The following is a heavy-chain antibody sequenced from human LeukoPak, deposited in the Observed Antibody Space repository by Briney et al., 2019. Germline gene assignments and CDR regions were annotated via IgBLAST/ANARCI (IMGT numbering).Heavy chain of an antibody. D-gene: IGHD6-19*01. Sequence: SETLSLTCTISGDSISSFYWSWIRQPPGKELEWIGYIYYSGSANYNPSLKSRVTMPVETSKNQFSLKLSSVTAPDTAVYYCARHVEVGSRGRPLPDPYSGWYVFHPYYYYGMDVWGQGTTVTVSS. CDR1: GDSISSFY. CDR3: ARHVEVGSRGRPLPDPYSGWYVFHPYYYYGMDV. CDR2: IYYSGSA. J-gene: IGHJ6*02. V-gene: IGHV4-59*08.